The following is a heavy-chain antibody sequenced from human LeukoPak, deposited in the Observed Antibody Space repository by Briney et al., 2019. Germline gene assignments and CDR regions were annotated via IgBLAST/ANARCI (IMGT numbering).Heavy chain of an antibody. CDR1: GGSISSYY. CDR3: ARDLRGCNDYYYYGMDV. D-gene: IGHD6-19*01. Sequence: SETLSLTCTVSGGSISSYYWSWIRQPAGKGLEWIGRIYTSGSTNYNPSLKSRVTMSVDTSKNQFSLKLSSVTAADTAVYYCARDLRGCNDYYYYGMDVWAKGPRSPSP. J-gene: IGHJ6*02. V-gene: IGHV4-4*07. CDR2: IYTSGST.